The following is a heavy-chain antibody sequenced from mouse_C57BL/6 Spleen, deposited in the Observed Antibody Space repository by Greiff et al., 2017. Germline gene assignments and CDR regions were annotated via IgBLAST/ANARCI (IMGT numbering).Heavy chain of an antibody. D-gene: IGHD2-12*01. Sequence: VQLQQPGAELVRPGSSVKLSCKASGYTFTSYWMDWVKQRPGQGLEWIGNIYPSDSETHYNQKFKDKATLTVYKSSSTAYMQLSSLTSEDSAVYYCARYRPHYYAMDYWGQGTSVTVSS. CDR2: IYPSDSET. CDR1: GYTFTSYW. V-gene: IGHV1-61*01. CDR3: ARYRPHYYAMDY. J-gene: IGHJ4*01.